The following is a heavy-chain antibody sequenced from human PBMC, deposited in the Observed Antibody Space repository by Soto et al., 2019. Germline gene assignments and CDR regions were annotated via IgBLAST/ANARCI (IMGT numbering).Heavy chain of an antibody. Sequence: SETLSLTCTVSGGSISSGGYYWSCIRQHPGKGPEWIGYIYYSGSTYYDPSLKSRVTISGDTSKNQFSLKLSSVTAADTAVYYCAIGKTVAAAGPFDYWGQGTLVTVSS. D-gene: IGHD6-13*01. J-gene: IGHJ4*02. CDR1: GGSISSGGYY. V-gene: IGHV4-31*03. CDR3: AIGKTVAAAGPFDY. CDR2: IYYSGST.